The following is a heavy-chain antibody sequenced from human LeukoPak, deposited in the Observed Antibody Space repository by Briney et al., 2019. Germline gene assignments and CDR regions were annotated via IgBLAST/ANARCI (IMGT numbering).Heavy chain of an antibody. CDR1: GSTFSSYG. J-gene: IGHJ6*02. D-gene: IGHD2-8*01. CDR3: AKSNRGNNYYYYYGMDV. V-gene: IGHV3-30*18. Sequence: GGSLRLSCAASGSTFSSYGMHWVRQAPGKGLEWVAVISYDGSNKYYADSVKGRFTISRDNSKNTLYLQMNSLRAEDTAVYYCAKSNRGNNYYYYYGMDVWGQGTTVTVSS. CDR2: ISYDGSNK.